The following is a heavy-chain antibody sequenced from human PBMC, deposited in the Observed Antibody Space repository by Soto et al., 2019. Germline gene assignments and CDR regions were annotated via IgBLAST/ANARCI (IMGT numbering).Heavy chain of an antibody. Sequence: EASVKVSCKASGGTFSSYTISWVRQAPGQGLEWMGRIIPILGIANYAQKFQGRVTITADKSTSTAYMELSSLRSEDTAVYYCASAGSGYIMSPPYGMDVWGQGTTVTVS. D-gene: IGHD5-12*01. J-gene: IGHJ6*02. CDR2: IIPILGIA. CDR3: ASAGSGYIMSPPYGMDV. CDR1: GGTFSSYT. V-gene: IGHV1-69*02.